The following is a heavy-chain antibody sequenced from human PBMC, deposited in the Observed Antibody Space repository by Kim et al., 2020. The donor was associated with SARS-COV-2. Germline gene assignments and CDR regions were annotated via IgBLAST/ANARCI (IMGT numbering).Heavy chain of an antibody. CDR3: ARLEPDIPSINMVRGVLDY. CDR1: GGSISSSSYY. V-gene: IGHV4-39*01. Sequence: SETLSLTCTVSGGSISSSSYYWGWIRQPPGKGLEWIGSIYYSGSTYYNPSLKSRVTISVDTSKNQFSLKLSSVTAADTAVYYCARLEPDIPSINMVRGVLDYWGQGTLVTVSS. D-gene: IGHD3-10*01. CDR2: IYYSGST. J-gene: IGHJ4*02.